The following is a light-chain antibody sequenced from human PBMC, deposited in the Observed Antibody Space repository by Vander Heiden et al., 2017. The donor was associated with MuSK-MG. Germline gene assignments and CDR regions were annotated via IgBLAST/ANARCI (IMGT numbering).Light chain of an antibody. J-gene: IGLJ2*01. Sequence: QSVLPQPPSVSGAPGQRVSISCTGTSSNIGAGFDVHWYQQVPGAAPNLLVYGNTNRPSGVPDRFSGSKSGTSASLAITGLQAEDESDYYCQSFDSSLSGSVFGGGTKLTDL. V-gene: IGLV1-40*01. CDR1: SSNIGAGFD. CDR2: GNT. CDR3: QSFDSSLSGSV.